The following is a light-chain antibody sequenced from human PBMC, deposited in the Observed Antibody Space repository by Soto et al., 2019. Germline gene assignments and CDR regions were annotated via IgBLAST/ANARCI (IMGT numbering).Light chain of an antibody. CDR3: QYLNSFPLT. CDR2: LAS. J-gene: IGKJ4*01. Sequence: IPLTQSPSSLSASVGDRVTITCRASQGIRNYLAWYQQKPGKAPNLLIYLASTLQGGVPSRFSGSGSGPDLSLTLSSLQPEDVATYYCQYLNSFPLTFGGGTKVELK. V-gene: IGKV1-9*01. CDR1: QGIRNY.